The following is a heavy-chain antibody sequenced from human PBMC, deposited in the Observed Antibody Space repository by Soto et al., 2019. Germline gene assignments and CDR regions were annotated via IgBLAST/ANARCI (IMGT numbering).Heavy chain of an antibody. CDR1: GFTFSSYA. Sequence: GGSLRLSCAASGFTFSSYAMHWVRQAPGKGLEWVAVISYDGSNKYYADSVKGRFTISRDNSKNTLYLQMNSLRAEDTAVYYCARDAKDIVVVPAAIEDTRGSAFDIWGQGTMVNVSS. V-gene: IGHV3-30-3*01. CDR2: ISYDGSNK. CDR3: ARDAKDIVVVPAAIEDTRGSAFDI. D-gene: IGHD2-2*01. J-gene: IGHJ3*02.